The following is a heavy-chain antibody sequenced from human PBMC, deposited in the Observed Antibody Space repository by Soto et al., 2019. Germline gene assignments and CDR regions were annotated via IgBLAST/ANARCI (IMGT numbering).Heavy chain of an antibody. CDR1: GYTFTSYA. CDR2: INAGNGNT. D-gene: IGHD3-9*01. Sequence: RASVKVSCKASGYTFTSYAMHWVRQAPGQRLEWMGWINAGNGNTKYSQKFQGRVTITRDTSASTAYMELSSLRSEDTAVYYCARDVFARPNFAWFPAENCFDPWGQGTLVTVPS. J-gene: IGHJ5*02. CDR3: ARDVFARPNFAWFPAENCFDP. V-gene: IGHV1-3*01.